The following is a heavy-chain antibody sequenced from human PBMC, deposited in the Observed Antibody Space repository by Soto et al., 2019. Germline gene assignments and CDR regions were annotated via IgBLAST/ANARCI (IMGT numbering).Heavy chain of an antibody. CDR3: AKWDVLIPRSGGWCNWFDP. J-gene: IGHJ5*02. D-gene: IGHD2-21*01. CDR2: ISGSGGNP. V-gene: IGHV3-23*01. Sequence: EVQLLEAGGSWVQPGGSLRLSCAASGFTFSTFAMNWVCKAPGEGLEWVSSISGSGGNPQYADSVKCRVNISRDNSKNTLYLQMNTLRAKGTAVYYCAKWDVLIPRSGGWCNWFDPWGQGTRVIVSS. CDR1: GFTFSTFA.